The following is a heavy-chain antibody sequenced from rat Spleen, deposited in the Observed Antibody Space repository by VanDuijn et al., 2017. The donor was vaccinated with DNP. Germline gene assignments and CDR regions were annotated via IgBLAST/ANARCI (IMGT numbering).Heavy chain of an antibody. D-gene: IGHD1-3*01. CDR2: IQSGGNI. J-gene: IGHJ4*01. CDR1: GFSLTSYH. CDR3: ARSLAAVAPSGAMDA. V-gene: IGHV2-27*01. Sequence: QVQLMESGPGLVQPSQTLSLTCTVSGFSLTSYHVHWVRQSTGKGLEWMGRIQSGGNIDYSSALKSRLRISRVTSKSQVFLKMNSVRTEDTAMYVCARSLAAVAPSGAMDAWGQGTSVTVSS.